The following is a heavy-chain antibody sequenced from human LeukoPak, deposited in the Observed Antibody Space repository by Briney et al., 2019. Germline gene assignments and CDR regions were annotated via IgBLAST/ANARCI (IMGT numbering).Heavy chain of an antibody. V-gene: IGHV3-30*18. CDR3: AKRGEGLFSSSWSFDY. D-gene: IGHD6-13*01. CDR1: GFTFSSYG. Sequence: GGTLRLSCAASGFTFSSYGMHWVRQAPGKGLEWVAVISYDGSNKYYADSVKGRFTISRDNSKNTLYLQMNSLRAEDTAVYYCAKRGEGLFSSSWSFDYWGQGTLVTVSS. CDR2: ISYDGSNK. J-gene: IGHJ4*02.